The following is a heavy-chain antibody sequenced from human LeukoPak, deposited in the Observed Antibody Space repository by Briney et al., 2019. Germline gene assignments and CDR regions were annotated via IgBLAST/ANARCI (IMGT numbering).Heavy chain of an antibody. CDR3: ARGSLYGDYDYFDY. CDR1: GGSISSSNW. D-gene: IGHD4-17*01. V-gene: IGHV4-4*02. CDR2: IYHSGST. J-gene: IGHJ4*02. Sequence: SETLSLTCAVSGGSISSSNWWSWVRQPPGKGLEWIGEIYHSGSTNYNLSLKSRVTISVDKSKNQFSLKLSSVTAADTAVYYCARGSLYGDYDYFDYWGQGTLVTVSS.